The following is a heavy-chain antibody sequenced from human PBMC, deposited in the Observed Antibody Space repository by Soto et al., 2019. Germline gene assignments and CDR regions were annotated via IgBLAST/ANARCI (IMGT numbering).Heavy chain of an antibody. Sequence: GGSLRLSCAASGLTFTTYTMNWVRQAPGKGLEWVSSITTSGTYIYYADSVKGRFTISRDNAKNSLYLQMNSLRAEDTAVYYCARTALQSGFLGFDYWGQGTLVTVSS. CDR2: ITTSGTYI. CDR3: ARTALQSGFLGFDY. D-gene: IGHD3-3*01. J-gene: IGHJ4*02. CDR1: GLTFTTYT. V-gene: IGHV3-21*01.